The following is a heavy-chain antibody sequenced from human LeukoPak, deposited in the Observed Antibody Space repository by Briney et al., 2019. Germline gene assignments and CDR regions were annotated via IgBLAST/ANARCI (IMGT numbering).Heavy chain of an antibody. V-gene: IGHV1-18*01. CDR3: ARDWSSALWVELRNYYYYMDV. Sequence: ASVKVSCKASGYTFTSYGISWVRQAPGQGLEWMGWISAYNGNTNYAQKLQGRVTMTTDTSTSTAYMELRSLRSDDTAVCYCARDWSSALWVELRNYYYYMDVWGKGTTVTVSS. CDR1: GYTFTSYG. D-gene: IGHD1-7*01. CDR2: ISAYNGNT. J-gene: IGHJ6*03.